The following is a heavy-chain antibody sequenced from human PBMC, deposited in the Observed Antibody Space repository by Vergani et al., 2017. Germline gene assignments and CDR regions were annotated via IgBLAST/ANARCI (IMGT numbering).Heavy chain of an antibody. D-gene: IGHD2-15*01. CDR1: GGSISSGGYY. CDR3: ARDVAYYYYMDV. CDR2: IYYSGST. Sequence: QVQLQESGPGLVKPSQTLSLTCTVSGGSISSGGYYWSWIRPHPGKGLEWIGYIYYSGSTYYNPSLKRRVTVSVDTSKNQFSLKLSSVTAADTAVYYCARDVAYYYYMDVWGKGTTVTVSS. V-gene: IGHV4-31*03. J-gene: IGHJ6*03.